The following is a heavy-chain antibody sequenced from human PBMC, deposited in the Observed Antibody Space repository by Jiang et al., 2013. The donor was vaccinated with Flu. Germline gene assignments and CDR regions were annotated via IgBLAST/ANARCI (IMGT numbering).Heavy chain of an antibody. CDR3: ARSGGHYYGMDG. J-gene: IGHJ6*04. V-gene: IGHV4-59*01. CDR2: VYNSGRT. CDR1: GGSMSSYY. D-gene: IGHD1-26*01. Sequence: GSGLVKPSETLSLTCTVSGGSMSSYYWTWIRQSPGKGLEWIGYVYNSGRTKYNPSLQSRITISVDTSKNQFSLKLTSVIAADTAVYYCARSGGHYYGMDGRGKGTTVTVSS.